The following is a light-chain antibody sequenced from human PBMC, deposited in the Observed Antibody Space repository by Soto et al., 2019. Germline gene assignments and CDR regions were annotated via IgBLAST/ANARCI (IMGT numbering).Light chain of an antibody. CDR3: QQYVTSPRT. CDR2: CAS. V-gene: IGKV3-20*01. Sequence: EVVLTQSPDTLSLSPGETVTLSCRASQSLRATYVAWYQQRPGQAPRLLIYCASFRSTGIPARFSGRGSGTGFNLSISRLETEDFAVYYCQQYVTSPRTVGQGTKVESK. CDR1: QSLRATY. J-gene: IGKJ1*01.